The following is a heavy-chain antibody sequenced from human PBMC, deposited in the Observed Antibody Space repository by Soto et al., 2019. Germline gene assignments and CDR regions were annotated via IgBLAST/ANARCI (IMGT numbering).Heavy chain of an antibody. CDR3: ARESYGITLYGMDV. J-gene: IGHJ6*02. CDR1: GYSFTGQY. CDR2: INPNSGDT. D-gene: IGHD1-7*01. Sequence: GXSVKVSCKASGYSFTGQYMHWVRQAPGQGLEWMGWINPNSGDTNYAQKFQGRVTMTRDTSIGTAYMELSSLRSNDTAIYYCARESYGITLYGMDVWGQGTTVTVSS. V-gene: IGHV1-2*02.